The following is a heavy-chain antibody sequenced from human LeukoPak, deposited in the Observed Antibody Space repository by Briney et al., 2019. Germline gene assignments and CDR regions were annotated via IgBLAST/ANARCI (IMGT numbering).Heavy chain of an antibody. CDR1: EYTFNIYD. Sequence: GASVRVSFTASEYTFNIYDINWVRQATGQGLEWMGWMNPDSGNTGFAQKFQGRVTMTRNTSITTAYMELSSLRSEDTAVYYCAVHLPGDYLDRWGQGTLVTVSS. J-gene: IGHJ4*02. V-gene: IGHV1-8*01. CDR3: AVHLPGDYLDR. CDR2: MNPDSGNT.